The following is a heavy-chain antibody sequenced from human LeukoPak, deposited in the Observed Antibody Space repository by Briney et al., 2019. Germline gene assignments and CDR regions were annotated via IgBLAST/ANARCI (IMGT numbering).Heavy chain of an antibody. D-gene: IGHD6-19*01. V-gene: IGHV3-21*01. CDR1: GFTFSSYS. CDR3: ARASGYTSGWYDDAFDI. Sequence: GGSLRLSCAAPGFTFSSYSMNWVRQAPGKGLEWVSSISSSSSYIYYADSVKGRFTISRDNAKNSLYLQMNSLRAEDTAVYYCARASGYTSGWYDDAFDIWGQGTMVTVSS. J-gene: IGHJ3*02. CDR2: ISSSSSYI.